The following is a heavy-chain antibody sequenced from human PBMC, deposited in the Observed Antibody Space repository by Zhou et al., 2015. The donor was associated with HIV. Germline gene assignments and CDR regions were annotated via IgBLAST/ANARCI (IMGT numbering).Heavy chain of an antibody. CDR2: VSGSGGST. CDR3: ARDRSPTFRGWYLDL. V-gene: IGHV3-23*01. J-gene: IGHJ2*01. D-gene: IGHD3-16*01. CDR1: ELTFSRYA. Sequence: EVQLLESGGGLVQPGGSVRLSCVASELTFSRYAMSWVRQAPGKGLEWASGVSGSGGSTWYADSVKGRFTIFRDDSKNTVYLLMNSLRAEDTAVYYCARDRSPTFRGWYLDLWGRGTLVSVSS.